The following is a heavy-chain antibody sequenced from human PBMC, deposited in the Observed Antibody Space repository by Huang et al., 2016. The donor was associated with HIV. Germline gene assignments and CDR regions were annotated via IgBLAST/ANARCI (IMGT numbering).Heavy chain of an antibody. CDR1: GGTFSSYA. J-gene: IGHJ5*02. CDR3: ARDRKYDNAWYWFDP. CDR2: IIRILGTP. D-gene: IGHD1-1*01. V-gene: IGHV1-69*01. Sequence: QVQLVQSGAEVKKPGSSARVSCEASGGTFSSYAINGVRQAPGQGLEWTGGIIRILGTPNYAQKCQGRVTITADESMGTACMELSGLRADDTAVYYCARDRKYDNAWYWFDPWGQGTLVTVSS.